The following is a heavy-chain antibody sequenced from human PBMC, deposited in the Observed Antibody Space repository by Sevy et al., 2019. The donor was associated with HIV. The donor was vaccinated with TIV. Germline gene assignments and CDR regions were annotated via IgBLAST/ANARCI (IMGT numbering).Heavy chain of an antibody. CDR1: GFTVTSNY. CDR3: AREPGGDYYFDY. J-gene: IGHJ4*02. Sequence: GGSLRLSCAASGFTVTSNYINWVRQAPGKGLEWVSVIYNDGRTYYADSVKGRFTSSRDNSKNTVYLQMNSLRSEDTSVYYSAREPGGDYYFDYWGQGTLVTVSS. D-gene: IGHD4-17*01. CDR2: IYNDGRT. V-gene: IGHV3-66*01.